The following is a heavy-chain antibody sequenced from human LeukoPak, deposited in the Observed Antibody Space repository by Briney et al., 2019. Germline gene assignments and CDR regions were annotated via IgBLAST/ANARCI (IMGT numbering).Heavy chain of an antibody. CDR3: ASGSSRWYYFDY. Sequence: GGSLRLSCAASGFTVSSNYMSWVRQAPGKGLEWVSVIYSGGSTYYADSVKGRFTISRDNSKNTLYLQMNSLRAEDTAVYYCASGSSRWYYFDYWGQGTLVTVSS. CDR1: GFTVSSNY. J-gene: IGHJ4*02. CDR2: IYSGGST. V-gene: IGHV3-53*01. D-gene: IGHD6-13*01.